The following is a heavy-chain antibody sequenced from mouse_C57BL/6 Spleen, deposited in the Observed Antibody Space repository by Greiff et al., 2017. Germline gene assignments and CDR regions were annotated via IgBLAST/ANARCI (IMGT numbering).Heavy chain of an antibody. J-gene: IGHJ3*01. CDR1: GYTFTDYN. V-gene: IGHV1-18*01. CDR3: ARGGEINYYGGFAY. D-gene: IGHD1-1*01. Sequence: VQLQQSGPELVKPGASVKIPCKASGYTFTDYNMDWVKQSHGKSLEWIGDINPNNGGTIYNQKFKGKATLTVAKSSSTAYMELRSLTSEDTAVYYCARGGEINYYGGFAYWGQGTLVTVSA. CDR2: INPNNGGT.